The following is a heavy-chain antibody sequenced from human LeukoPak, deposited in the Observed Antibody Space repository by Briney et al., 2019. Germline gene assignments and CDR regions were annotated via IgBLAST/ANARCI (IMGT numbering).Heavy chain of an antibody. Sequence: ASVKVSCKASGYTFTSYDVNWVRQATEQGLEWMGWMNPNSGNTGYAQKFQGRVTMTRNTSISTAYMELSSLRSEDTAVYYCATLAGVTAAGFDYWGQGTLVTVSS. CDR2: MNPNSGNT. J-gene: IGHJ4*02. D-gene: IGHD2-21*02. CDR1: GYTFTSYD. CDR3: ATLAGVTAAGFDY. V-gene: IGHV1-8*01.